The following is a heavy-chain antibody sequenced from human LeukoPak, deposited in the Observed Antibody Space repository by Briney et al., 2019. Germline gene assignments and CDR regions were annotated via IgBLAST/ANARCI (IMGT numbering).Heavy chain of an antibody. Sequence: GESLKISCKGSGYSFTNSWIGWVRQMPGKGLELMGIINPISSERRYSPSFQGQVTISVDKSITTAYLQWSSLKASDSAMYYCSRQGCSTTSCHTIESWGQGTLVTVSS. D-gene: IGHD2-2*02. J-gene: IGHJ4*02. CDR2: INPISSER. CDR1: GYSFTNSW. V-gene: IGHV5-51*01. CDR3: SRQGCSTTSCHTIES.